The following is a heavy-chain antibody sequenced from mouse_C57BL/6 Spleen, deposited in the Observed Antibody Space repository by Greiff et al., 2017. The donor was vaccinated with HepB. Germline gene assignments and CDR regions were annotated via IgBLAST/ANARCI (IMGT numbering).Heavy chain of an antibody. CDR1: GYAFSSSW. D-gene: IGHD1-1*01. CDR2: IYPGDGDT. CDR3: ARHYYGSRGY. J-gene: IGHJ2*01. Sequence: VQLQQSGPELVKPGASVKISCKASGYAFSSSWMNWVKQRPGKGLEWIGRIYPGDGDTNYNGKFKGKATLTADKSSSTAYMQLSSLTSEDSAVYFCARHYYGSRGYWGQGTTLTVSS. V-gene: IGHV1-82*01.